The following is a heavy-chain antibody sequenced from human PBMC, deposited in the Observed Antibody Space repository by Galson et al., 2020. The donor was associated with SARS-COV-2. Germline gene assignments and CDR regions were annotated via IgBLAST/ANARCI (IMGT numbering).Heavy chain of an antibody. D-gene: IGHD3-10*01. V-gene: IGHV1-2*02. CDR3: GRVPLFYYGSGSYGDY. CDR2: VNPISGGT. Sequence: ASVKVSCKASGYRFTDFYIHWVRQAPGQGLEWMGWVNPISGGTNYAQKFQGRVTMTRDTSITTAYMDLSRLTSDDTAVYYCGRVPLFYYGSGSYGDYWGQGTLVTVSS. J-gene: IGHJ4*02. CDR1: GYRFTDFY.